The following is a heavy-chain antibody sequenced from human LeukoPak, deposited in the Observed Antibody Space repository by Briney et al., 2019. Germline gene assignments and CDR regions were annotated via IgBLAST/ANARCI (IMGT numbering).Heavy chain of an antibody. Sequence: ASVKVSCKASGYTFTGYYMHWVRQAPGQGLEWMGWINPNSGGTNYAQKFQGRVTMTRDTSISTAYMELSRLRSDDTAVYYCARDVQNYYDSSGYIWGKPNWFDPWGQGTLVTVSS. V-gene: IGHV1-2*02. CDR2: INPNSGGT. J-gene: IGHJ5*02. CDR3: ARDVQNYYDSSGYIWGKPNWFDP. D-gene: IGHD3-22*01. CDR1: GYTFTGYY.